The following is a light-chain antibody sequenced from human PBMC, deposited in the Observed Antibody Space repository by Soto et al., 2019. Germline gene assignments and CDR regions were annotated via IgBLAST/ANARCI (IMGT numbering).Light chain of an antibody. Sequence: QSVLTQPASVSGSPGQSISISCTGTSSDVGGYNFVSWYQQLPGKAPKLMIYEVSNRPSGVSNRFSGSMSGTTASLTISGLQAKDEADYYCRSYTISTTYGVGTGTKVTV. V-gene: IGLV2-14*01. J-gene: IGLJ1*01. CDR2: EVS. CDR1: SSDVGGYNF. CDR3: RSYTISTTYG.